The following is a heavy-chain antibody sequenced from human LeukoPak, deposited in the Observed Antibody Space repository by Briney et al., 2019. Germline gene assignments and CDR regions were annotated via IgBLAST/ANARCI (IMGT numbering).Heavy chain of an antibody. Sequence: PSETLSPTCTVSGGSISSYYWIWIRQPPGKGLEWIGYTYYSGCTNYNPSLKSRVTISVDTSKNQFSLKLSSVTAADTAVYYCARRTYYYDSSGYYFDYWGQGTLVTVSS. CDR3: ARRTYYYDSSGYYFDY. CDR1: GGSISSYY. CDR2: TYYSGCT. J-gene: IGHJ4*02. D-gene: IGHD3-22*01. V-gene: IGHV4-59*01.